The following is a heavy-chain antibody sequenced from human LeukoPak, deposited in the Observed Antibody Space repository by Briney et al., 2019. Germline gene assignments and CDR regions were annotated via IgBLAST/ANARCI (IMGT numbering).Heavy chain of an antibody. V-gene: IGHV3-30*04. J-gene: IGHJ4*02. CDR2: ISYDGSDK. Sequence: PGGSLRLSCAASGFTFSSYAMYWVRQAPGKGLEWVAVISYDGSDKFYADSVKGRFTISRDSSKNTLYLQMNSLRPEDTAVYYCARARPSMWIDYWGRGTLVTVSS. CDR1: GFTFSSYA. D-gene: IGHD5-12*01. CDR3: ARARPSMWIDY.